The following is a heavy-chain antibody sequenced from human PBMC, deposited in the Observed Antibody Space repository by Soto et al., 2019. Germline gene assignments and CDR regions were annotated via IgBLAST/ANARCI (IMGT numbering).Heavy chain of an antibody. V-gene: IGHV3-23*01. J-gene: IGHJ4*02. CDR3: AKDYYDSSGYSYFDY. D-gene: IGHD3-22*01. CDR2: ISGSGGST. Sequence: GGSLRLACAASGFTFSNYAMSWVRQPPGKGLEWVSAISGSGGSTYYADSVKGRFTISRDNSKNMLYLQMNSVRAEDTAVYYCAKDYYDSSGYSYFDYSGQGTQVTVSS. CDR1: GFTFSNYA.